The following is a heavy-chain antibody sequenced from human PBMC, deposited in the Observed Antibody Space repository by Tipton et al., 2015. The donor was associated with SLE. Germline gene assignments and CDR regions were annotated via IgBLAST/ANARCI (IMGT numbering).Heavy chain of an antibody. J-gene: IGHJ4*02. CDR3: AREGRGGVSTYFFDF. CDR1: GDSLSSGYHF. CDR2: INVGGRT. V-gene: IGHV4-61*02. Sequence: TLSLTCSVSGDSLSSGYHFWNWIRQPAGKGLEWVGRINVGGRTNYNPSLKSRVAISIDTSKNQFSLRLYSVTAADTAVYYCAREGRGGVSTYFFDFWGQGTPVTVSS. D-gene: IGHD5/OR15-5a*01.